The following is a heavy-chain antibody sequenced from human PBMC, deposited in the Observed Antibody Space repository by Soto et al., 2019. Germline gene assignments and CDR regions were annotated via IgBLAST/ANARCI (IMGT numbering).Heavy chain of an antibody. D-gene: IGHD6-19*01. J-gene: IGHJ6*02. CDR1: GYSFTSYW. Sequence: GESLKISCKGSGYSFTSYWVGWVRQMPGKGLEWMGIIYPGDSDTRYSPSFQGQVTISADKSISTAYLQWSSLKASDTAMYYCARSSVAGRYYYYYGMDVWGQGTTVTVSS. CDR2: IYPGDSDT. V-gene: IGHV5-51*01. CDR3: ARSSVAGRYYYYYGMDV.